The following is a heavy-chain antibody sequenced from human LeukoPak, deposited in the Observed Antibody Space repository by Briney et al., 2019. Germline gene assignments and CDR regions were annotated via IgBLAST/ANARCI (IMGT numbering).Heavy chain of an antibody. D-gene: IGHD3-22*01. CDR3: AAGGYYYDSSPSFDY. V-gene: IGHV3-23*01. CDR1: GFTFSSYA. CDR2: ISGSGGST. Sequence: GGSLRLSCAASGFTFSSYAMSWVRQAPGKGLEWVSAISGSGGSTYYADSVKGRFTISRDNSKNTLYLQMNSLRAEDTAVYYCAAGGYYYDSSPSFDYWGQGTLVTVSS. J-gene: IGHJ4*02.